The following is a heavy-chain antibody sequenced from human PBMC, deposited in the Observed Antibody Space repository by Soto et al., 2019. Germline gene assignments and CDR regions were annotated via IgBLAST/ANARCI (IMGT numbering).Heavy chain of an antibody. V-gene: IGHV1-46*01. Sequence: ASVXVSCKASGYIFTNYYIHWVRQAPGQGLEWMAIINPLPTSGSTNYAQKFQGRVTVTRDTSTSTVYLELSSLRSDDTAVYYCARDLAAAAYWGQGTLVTVSS. CDR2: INPLPTSGST. CDR3: ARDLAAAAY. J-gene: IGHJ4*02. D-gene: IGHD6-13*01. CDR1: GYIFTNYY.